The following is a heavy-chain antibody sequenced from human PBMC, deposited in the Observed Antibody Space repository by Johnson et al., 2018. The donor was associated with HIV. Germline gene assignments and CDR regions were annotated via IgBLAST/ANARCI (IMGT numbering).Heavy chain of an antibody. CDR1: GFTFSDYY. CDR3: ARAAYSGSHHDAFDI. V-gene: IGHV3-11*04. CDR2: ISSSGSTI. J-gene: IGHJ3*02. D-gene: IGHD1-26*01. Sequence: QVQLVESGGGLVQPGGSLRLSCAACGFTFSDYYMSWIRQAPGKGLEWVSYISSSGSTIYYADSVKGRFTISRDNAKNSLYLQMNSLRAEDTAVYYCARAAYSGSHHDAFDIWGQGTMVTVSS.